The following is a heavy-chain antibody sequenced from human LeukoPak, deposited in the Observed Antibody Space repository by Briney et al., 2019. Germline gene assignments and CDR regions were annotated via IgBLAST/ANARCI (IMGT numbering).Heavy chain of an antibody. J-gene: IGHJ3*02. V-gene: IGHV4-38-2*01. CDR3: ARAPMVRGVMSAFDI. CDR2: IYHSGST. CDR1: GYSISSGYY. D-gene: IGHD3-10*01. Sequence: SETLSLTCAVSGYSISSGYYWGWIRQPPGKGLEWIGSIYHSGSTYYNPSLKCRVTISVDTSKNQFSLKLSSVTAADTAVYYCARAPMVRGVMSAFDIWGQGTMVTVSP.